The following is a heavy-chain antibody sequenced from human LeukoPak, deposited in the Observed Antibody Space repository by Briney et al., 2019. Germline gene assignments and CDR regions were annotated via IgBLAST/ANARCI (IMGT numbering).Heavy chain of an antibody. CDR3: VKDLYSYSFDY. V-gene: IGHV3-64D*09. CDR2: ISSYGGST. D-gene: IGHD2-8*01. J-gene: IGHJ4*02. Sequence: SCKASGYTFTGYYMHWVRQAPGKGLEYVSTISSYGGSTYYADLVKGRFTISRDNSKNTLYLQMSSLRAEDTAVYYCVKDLYSYSFDYWGQGTLVTVSS. CDR1: GYTFTGYY.